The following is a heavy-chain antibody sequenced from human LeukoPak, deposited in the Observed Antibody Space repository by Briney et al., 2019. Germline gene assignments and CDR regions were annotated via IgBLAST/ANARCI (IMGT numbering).Heavy chain of an antibody. J-gene: IGHJ2*01. CDR2: ISSSSSYI. V-gene: IGHV3-21*01. D-gene: IGHD4-17*01. CDR3: AREPLGPLYGDYDMDWYFDL. Sequence: GGSLRLSCAASGFTFSSYSMNWVRQAPGKGLEWVSSISSSSSYIYYADSVKGRFTISRDNAKNSLYLQMNSLRAEDTAVYYCAREPLGPLYGDYDMDWYFDLRGRGTLVTVSS. CDR1: GFTFSSYS.